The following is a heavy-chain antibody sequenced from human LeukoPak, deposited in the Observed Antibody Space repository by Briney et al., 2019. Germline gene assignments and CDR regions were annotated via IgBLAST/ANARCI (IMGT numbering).Heavy chain of an antibody. J-gene: IGHJ6*02. CDR2: INSDGSST. CDR1: GFTFSSYW. CDR3: AREDVRDDYGDYELYYYYGMDV. Sequence: PGGSLRLSCAASGFTFSSYWMHWVRQAPGKGLVWVSRINSDGSSTSYADSVKGRFTISRDNAKNTLYLQMNSLRAEDTAVYYCAREDVRDDYGDYELYYYYGMDVWGPGTTVSVSS. V-gene: IGHV3-74*01. D-gene: IGHD4-17*01.